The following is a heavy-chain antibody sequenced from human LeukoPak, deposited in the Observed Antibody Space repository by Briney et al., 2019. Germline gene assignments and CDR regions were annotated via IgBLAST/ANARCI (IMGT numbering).Heavy chain of an antibody. V-gene: IGHV3-30-3*01. CDR1: GFTFSSYA. CDR3: AKDRIEWFGELLSSFDF. CDR2: ISYDGSNK. D-gene: IGHD3-10*01. Sequence: GGSLRLSCAASGFTFSSYAMHWVRQAPGKGLEWVAVISYDGSNKYYADSVKGRFTISRDNSKNTLFLQTSSLRGEDTAVYYCAKDRIEWFGELLSSFDFWGQGTLVTVSS. J-gene: IGHJ4*02.